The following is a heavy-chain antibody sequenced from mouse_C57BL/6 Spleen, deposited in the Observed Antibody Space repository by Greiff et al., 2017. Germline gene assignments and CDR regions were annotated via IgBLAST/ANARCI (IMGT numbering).Heavy chain of an antibody. V-gene: IGHV1-69*01. D-gene: IGHD1-1*01. CDR3: AVYYGSSYRYWYFDV. CDR2: IDPSDSYT. J-gene: IGHJ1*03. Sequence: QVQLKQPGAELVMPGASVKLSCKASGYTFTSYWMHWVKRRPGQGLEWIGEIDPSDSYTNYNQKFKGKSTLTVDKSSSTAYMQLSSLTSEDSAVYYCAVYYGSSYRYWYFDVWGTGTTVTVSS. CDR1: GYTFTSYW.